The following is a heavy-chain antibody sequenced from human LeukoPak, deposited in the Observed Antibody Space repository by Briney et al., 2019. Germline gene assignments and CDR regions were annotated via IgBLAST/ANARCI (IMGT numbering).Heavy chain of an antibody. CDR3: AKDPRSSGSYYFDY. D-gene: IGHD1-26*01. Sequence: GGSLRLSCAASGFTFSSYSMNWVRQAPGKGLEWVSVIYSGDSTYYADSVKGRFTISRDNSKNTLYLQMNSLRAEDTAVYYCAKDPRSSGSYYFDYWGQGTLVTVSS. J-gene: IGHJ4*02. CDR1: GFTFSSYS. V-gene: IGHV3-66*01. CDR2: IYSGDST.